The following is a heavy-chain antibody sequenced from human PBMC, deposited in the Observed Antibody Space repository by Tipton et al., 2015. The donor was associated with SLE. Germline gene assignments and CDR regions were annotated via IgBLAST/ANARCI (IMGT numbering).Heavy chain of an antibody. CDR3: ARHVLYTTVGPHWYFDL. CDR2: IFYSGIT. CDR1: SGSISTNSYY. J-gene: IGHJ2*01. D-gene: IGHD1-1*01. Sequence: TLSLTCTVSSGSISTNSYYWGWIRQPPGRGLEWIGSIFYSGITYQNPSLKSRLTMSEDTSKNQFSLKLNSVTAADTAVYWCARHVLYTTVGPHWYFDLWGRGTLVTVSS. V-gene: IGHV4-39*01.